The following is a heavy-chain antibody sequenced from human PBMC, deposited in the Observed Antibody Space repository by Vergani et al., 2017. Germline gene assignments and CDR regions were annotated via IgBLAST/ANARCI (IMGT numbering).Heavy chain of an antibody. CDR1: GGSITTNTYY. J-gene: IGHJ4*02. V-gene: IGHV4-39*01. CDR3: AGRGGGYRRYYFDY. D-gene: IGHD1-26*01. Sequence: QLQLQESGPGLVKPSETLSLTCSVSGGSITTNTYYWGWIRQPPGKGLEWIGNIYYSEITYYNSSLKSRVTMSVDTFKNQFSLKLSAVTAADTAVYYCAGRGGGYRRYYFDYWGQGSLVTVSS. CDR2: IYYSEIT.